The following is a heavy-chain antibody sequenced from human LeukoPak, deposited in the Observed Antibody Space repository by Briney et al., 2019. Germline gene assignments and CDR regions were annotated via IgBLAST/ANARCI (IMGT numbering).Heavy chain of an antibody. CDR2: IDSSGITI. J-gene: IGHJ4*02. V-gene: IGHV3-48*03. CDR3: ARDSVGDLLDY. CDR1: GFPFSSYE. D-gene: IGHD4-17*01. Sequence: PGGSLRLSCACSGFPFSSYEMNWLRQAPGKGLEWVSHIDSSGITIYYGDSVKGRFTISRDNAKNSIYLQMDSLRVEDTAIYYCARDSVGDLLDYWGQGTPVTVSS.